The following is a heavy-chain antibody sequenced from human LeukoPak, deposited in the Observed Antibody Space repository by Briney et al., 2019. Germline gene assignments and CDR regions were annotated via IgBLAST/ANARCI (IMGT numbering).Heavy chain of an antibody. CDR3: ARDYSHSGSYSPDAFDI. J-gene: IGHJ3*02. Sequence: SETLSLTCTVSGGSISSYYWSWIRQPPGKGLEWIGYIYYNGSTNYNPSLKSRVTISVDTSKNQFSLKLSSVTAADTAVYYCARDYSHSGSYSPDAFDIWGQGTMVTVSS. D-gene: IGHD1-26*01. CDR1: GGSISSYY. CDR2: IYYNGST. V-gene: IGHV4-59*01.